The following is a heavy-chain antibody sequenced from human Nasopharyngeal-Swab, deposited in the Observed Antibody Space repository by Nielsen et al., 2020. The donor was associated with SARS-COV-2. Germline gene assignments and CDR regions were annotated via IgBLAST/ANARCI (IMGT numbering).Heavy chain of an antibody. D-gene: IGHD3-10*01. Sequence: ASVKVSCKASGGTFSSYAISWVRQAPGQGLEWMGWINAGNGNTKYSQKFQGRVTITRDTSASTAYMELSSLRSEDTAVYYCASPYQGVIDYYGMDVWGQGTTVTVSS. CDR2: INAGNGNT. V-gene: IGHV1-3*01. CDR3: ASPYQGVIDYYGMDV. J-gene: IGHJ6*02. CDR1: GGTFSSYA.